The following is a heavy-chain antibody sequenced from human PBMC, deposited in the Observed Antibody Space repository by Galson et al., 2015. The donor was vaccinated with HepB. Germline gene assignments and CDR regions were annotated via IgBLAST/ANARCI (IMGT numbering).Heavy chain of an antibody. CDR1: GFTFSSYS. D-gene: IGHD6-19*01. CDR2: ISSSSSYI. Sequence: SLRLSCAASGFTFSSYSMNWVRQAPGKGLEWVSSISSSSSYIYYADSVKGRFTISRDNAKNSLYLQMNSLRAEDTAVYYCARERGRSSSWYDMIAVAGKTGIDYWGQGTLVTVSS. CDR3: ARERGRSSSWYDMIAVAGKTGIDY. J-gene: IGHJ4*02. V-gene: IGHV3-21*01.